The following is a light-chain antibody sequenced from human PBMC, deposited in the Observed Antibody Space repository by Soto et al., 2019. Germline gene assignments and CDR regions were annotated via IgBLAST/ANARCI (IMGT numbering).Light chain of an antibody. Sequence: QSALTQPASVSGSPGQSITISCTGTSSDVGNYNLVSWYQQHPGKAPKLMIYAVNKRPSGVSDRFSGSKSGNTASLTISGLQAEDEADYYCCSYAGSSTDVFGTGTKLTVL. CDR1: SSDVGNYNL. CDR3: CSYAGSSTDV. J-gene: IGLJ1*01. V-gene: IGLV2-23*02. CDR2: AVN.